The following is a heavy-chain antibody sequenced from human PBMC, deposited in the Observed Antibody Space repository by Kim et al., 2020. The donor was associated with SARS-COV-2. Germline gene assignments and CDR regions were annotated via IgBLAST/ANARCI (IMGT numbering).Heavy chain of an antibody. V-gene: IGHV4-38-2*02. D-gene: IGHD3-22*01. CDR1: GYSISSGYY. Sequence: SETLSLTCTVSGYSISSGYYWGWIRQPPGKGVEWIGSIYHSGSTYYNPSLKSRVTISVDTSKNQFSLKLSSVTAADTAVYYCARDRGVIVVNGYPDYWGQGTLVTVSS. J-gene: IGHJ4*02. CDR3: ARDRGVIVVNGYPDY. CDR2: IYHSGST.